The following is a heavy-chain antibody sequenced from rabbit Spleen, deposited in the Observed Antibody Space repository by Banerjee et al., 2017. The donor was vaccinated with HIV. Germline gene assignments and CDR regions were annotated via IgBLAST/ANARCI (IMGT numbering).Heavy chain of an antibody. Sequence: QEQLVESGGGLVQPGVSLTLTCTASGFSFSSSYDMCWVRQAPGKGLEWIGCIYTGNNKNYYASWAKGRFTISKTSSTMVTLQMTSLTAADTATYFCARDAGSYDYIDGYFNLWGQGNLVTV. CDR1: GFSFSSSYD. CDR3: ARDAGSYDYIDGYFNL. J-gene: IGHJ4*01. CDR2: IYTGNNKN. D-gene: IGHD8-1*01. V-gene: IGHV1S45*01.